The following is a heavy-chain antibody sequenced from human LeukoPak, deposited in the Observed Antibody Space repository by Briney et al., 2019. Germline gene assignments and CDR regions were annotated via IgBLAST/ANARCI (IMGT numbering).Heavy chain of an antibody. Sequence: SETLTLTCTVSGGSISSYYCSWILQPAGKGLEWIGRIHTSASTNYNPSFKSRVTMSVDTSKNQFSLNLSFVTAADTAVYYCVRGSYYGSGRPFDYWGQGTLVTVSS. J-gene: IGHJ4*02. CDR1: GGSISSYY. D-gene: IGHD3-10*01. V-gene: IGHV4-4*07. CDR3: VRGSYYGSGRPFDY. CDR2: IHTSAST.